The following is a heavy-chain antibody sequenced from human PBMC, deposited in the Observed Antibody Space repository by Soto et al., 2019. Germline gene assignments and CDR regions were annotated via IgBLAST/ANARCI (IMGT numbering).Heavy chain of an antibody. Sequence: ASVKVSCKASGGTFSSYTISWVRQAPGQGLEWMGRIIPILGIANYAQKFQGRVTITADKSTSTAYMELSSLRSEDTAVYYCARVGMDTAMVNHYFDYWGQGTLVTVSS. V-gene: IGHV1-69*02. CDR3: ARVGMDTAMVNHYFDY. CDR1: GGTFSSYT. D-gene: IGHD5-18*01. J-gene: IGHJ4*02. CDR2: IIPILGIA.